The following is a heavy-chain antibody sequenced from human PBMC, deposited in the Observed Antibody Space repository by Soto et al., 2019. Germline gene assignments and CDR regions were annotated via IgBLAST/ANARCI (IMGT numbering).Heavy chain of an antibody. Sequence: QVQLQESGPGLVKPSQTLSLTCVISGDSVSSNSAAWNWIRQSPSRGLEWLGWTYYRTRWYYDYAVSVRSRITVNPDTSKNQFSLQLTSVTPEDTAVYYCAGTTSHYWYYMDVWGKGTTVTVSS. D-gene: IGHD1-7*01. CDR2: TYYRTRWYY. J-gene: IGHJ6*03. CDR3: AGTTSHYWYYMDV. CDR1: GDSVSSNSAA. V-gene: IGHV6-1*01.